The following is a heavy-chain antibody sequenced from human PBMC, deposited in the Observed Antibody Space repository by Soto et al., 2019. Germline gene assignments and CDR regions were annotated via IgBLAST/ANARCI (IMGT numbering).Heavy chain of an antibody. CDR1: GFTFGDYA. Sequence: PGGSLRLSCTASGFTFGDYAMSWFRQAPGKGLEWVGFIRSKAYGGTTEYAASVKGRCTISRYDSRNLLFLQMNSLKTDDTALYYCTRVRLGAPTRYFDYWGQGALVTVSS. CDR2: IRSKAYGGTT. CDR3: TRVRLGAPTRYFDY. J-gene: IGHJ4*02. V-gene: IGHV3-49*03. D-gene: IGHD2-15*01.